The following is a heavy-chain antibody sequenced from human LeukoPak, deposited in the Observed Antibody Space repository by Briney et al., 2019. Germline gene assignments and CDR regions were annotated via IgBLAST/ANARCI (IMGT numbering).Heavy chain of an antibody. D-gene: IGHD6-19*01. CDR2: INNVGSHI. CDR1: GFTFSSSA. CDR3: AISSIAVAGAFDY. Sequence: GGSLRLSCAASGFTFSSSAVNWVRQAPGKELEWVSSINNVGSHIYYADSVKGRFTISRDNAKNSLYLQMNSLRAEDTAVYYCAISSIAVAGAFDYWGQGTLVTVSS. J-gene: IGHJ4*02. V-gene: IGHV3-21*04.